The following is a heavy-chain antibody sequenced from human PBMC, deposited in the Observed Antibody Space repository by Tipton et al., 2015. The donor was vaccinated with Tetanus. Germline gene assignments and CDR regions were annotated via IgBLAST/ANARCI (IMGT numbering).Heavy chain of an antibody. Sequence: RSLRLSCAASGFSFSYYAMHWVRQAPGKGLEWVAVISYDGSKKYYADSVKGRFTISRDNSKNTLYLQMNSLRAEDTAVYYCAKEGLSAFDYWGQGTLVSVSS. D-gene: IGHD6-13*01. CDR1: GFSFSYYA. V-gene: IGHV3-30*04. CDR3: AKEGLSAFDY. J-gene: IGHJ4*02. CDR2: ISYDGSKK.